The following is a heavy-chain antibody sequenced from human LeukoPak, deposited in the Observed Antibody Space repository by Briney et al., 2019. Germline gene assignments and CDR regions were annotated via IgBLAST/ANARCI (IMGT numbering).Heavy chain of an antibody. CDR3: ARADTYYYDSSGYFDY. Sequence: SETLSLTCTVSGGSISSSSYYWGWIRQPPGKGLEWIGSIYYTRSTYYNPSLKSRVTISVDTSKNQFSLKLSSVTAADTAVYYCARADTYYYDSSGYFDYWGQGTLVTVSS. D-gene: IGHD3-22*01. CDR2: IYYTRST. CDR1: GGSISSSSYY. J-gene: IGHJ4*02. V-gene: IGHV4-39*01.